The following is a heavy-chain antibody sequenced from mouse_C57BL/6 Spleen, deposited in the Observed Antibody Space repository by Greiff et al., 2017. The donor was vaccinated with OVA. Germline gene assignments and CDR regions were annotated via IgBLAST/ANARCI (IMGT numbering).Heavy chain of an antibody. D-gene: IGHD2-1*01. CDR3: ATGGNYGYYAMDY. J-gene: IGHJ4*01. CDR1: GYSFTGYY. CDR2: INPSTGGT. Sequence: VHVKQSGPELVKPGASVKISCKASGYSFTGYYMNWVKQSPEKSLEWIGEINPSTGGTTYNQKFKAKATLTVDKSSSTAYMQLKSLTSEDSAVYYCATGGNYGYYAMDYWGQGTSVTVSS. V-gene: IGHV1-42*01.